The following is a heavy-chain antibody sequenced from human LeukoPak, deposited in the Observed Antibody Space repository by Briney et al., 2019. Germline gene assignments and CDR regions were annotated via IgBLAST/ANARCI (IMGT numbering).Heavy chain of an antibody. D-gene: IGHD2-21*01. CDR1: GFTFSIYA. CDR3: AKVPTVARIAEGVLDY. V-gene: IGHV3-23*01. J-gene: IGHJ4*02. Sequence: PGGSLRLSCAASGFTFSIYAMSWVRQAPGKGLEWVSAISNSGSTYYADSVKGRFTISRDNSKNTLFLQMNSLRAEDTAVYYCAKVPTVARIAEGVLDYWGQGTLVTVSS. CDR2: ISNSGST.